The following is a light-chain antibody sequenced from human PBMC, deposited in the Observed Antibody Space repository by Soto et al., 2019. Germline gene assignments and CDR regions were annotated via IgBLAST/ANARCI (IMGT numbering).Light chain of an antibody. Sequence: VLKQSPGALSLSPGQRATLSCRASQSVSSSYLAWYQQKPGQAPRLLIYGASSRATGIPDRFSGSGSGTDFTLTISRLEPEDFAVYYCQQYGSSSWTFGQGTMVDIK. CDR1: QSVSSSY. CDR2: GAS. J-gene: IGKJ1*01. CDR3: QQYGSSSWT. V-gene: IGKV3-20*01.